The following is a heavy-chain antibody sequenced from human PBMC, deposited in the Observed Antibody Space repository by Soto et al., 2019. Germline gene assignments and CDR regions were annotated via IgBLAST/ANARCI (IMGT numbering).Heavy chain of an antibody. Sequence: ASVKVSCKASGYTFTSYSIHWVRQAPGGRLEWMGWINAGNGNTKYSQKFQGRVTITRGTSANTAYMELNSLRFEDTAVYYCARGWASNWFDPWGQGTLVTVSS. V-gene: IGHV1-3*01. CDR1: GYTFTSYS. J-gene: IGHJ5*02. CDR2: INAGNGNT. CDR3: ARGWASNWFDP.